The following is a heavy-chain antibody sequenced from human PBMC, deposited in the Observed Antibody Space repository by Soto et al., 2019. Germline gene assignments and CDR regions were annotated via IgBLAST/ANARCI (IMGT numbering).Heavy chain of an antibody. CDR3: ERDDCSGGSCYGRFDT. J-gene: IGHJ5*02. CDR1: GGTFSSYA. V-gene: IGHV1-69*13. D-gene: IGHD2-15*01. CDR2: IIPIFGTA. Sequence: SVKVSCKASGGTFSSYAISWVRQAPGQGLEWMGGIIPIFGTANYAQKSQGRVTITADESTSTAYMELSSLRSEDTAVYYCERDDCSGGSCYGRFDTWGQGTLVTVSS.